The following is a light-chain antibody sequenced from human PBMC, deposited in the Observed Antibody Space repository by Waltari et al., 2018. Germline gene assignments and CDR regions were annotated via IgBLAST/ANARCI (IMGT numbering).Light chain of an antibody. CDR1: QGISSY. Sequence: AIRMTQSPSSFSASTGDRVTITCRASQGISSYLSWYKQKPGKAPKLLIYPASTLQSGVPSRFSGSGSGTDFTLTISCLQSEDFATYYCQQYYSYPRATFGQGTKLEIK. J-gene: IGKJ2*01. CDR2: PAS. CDR3: QQYYSYPRAT. V-gene: IGKV1-8*01.